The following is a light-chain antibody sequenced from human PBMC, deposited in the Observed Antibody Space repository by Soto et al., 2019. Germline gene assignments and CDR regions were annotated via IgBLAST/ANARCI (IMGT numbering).Light chain of an antibody. CDR1: QSIGRW. CDR3: QQYNNYWT. J-gene: IGKJ1*01. CDR2: KAS. V-gene: IGKV1-5*03. Sequence: DIQMTQSPSTLSASVGDRVSITCRASQSIGRWLAWYQQKPGKAPNLLIYKASSLESGVPSRFSGSGSGTEFTLTISSLQPDDFATYYCQQYNNYWTFGQGTKVDIK.